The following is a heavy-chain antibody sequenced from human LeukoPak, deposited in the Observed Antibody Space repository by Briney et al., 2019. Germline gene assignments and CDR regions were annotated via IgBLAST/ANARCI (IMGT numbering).Heavy chain of an antibody. D-gene: IGHD3-9*01. CDR1: GYTFTSYG. J-gene: IGHJ4*02. CDR2: ISAYNGNT. V-gene: IGHV1-18*01. Sequence: ASVKVSCKASGYTFTSYGISWVRQAPGQGLEWMGWISAYNGNTNYAQKFQGRVTMTRSTSMSTAYMELSSLRSDDTAVYYCARTPDYDILTGQGDYWGQGTLVTVSS. CDR3: ARTPDYDILTGQGDY.